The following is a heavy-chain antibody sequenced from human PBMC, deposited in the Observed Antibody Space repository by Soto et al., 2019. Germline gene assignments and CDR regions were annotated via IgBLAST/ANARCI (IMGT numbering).Heavy chain of an antibody. J-gene: IGHJ5*02. Sequence: SVKVACKASGGTFSSYAISWVRQAPGQGLEWMGGIIPIFGTANYAQKFQGRVTITADESTGTAYMELSSLGSEDTAVYYCARSLETAYNWFDPWGQGTLVTVSS. D-gene: IGHD5-18*01. CDR1: GGTFSSYA. V-gene: IGHV1-69*13. CDR2: IIPIFGTA. CDR3: ARSLETAYNWFDP.